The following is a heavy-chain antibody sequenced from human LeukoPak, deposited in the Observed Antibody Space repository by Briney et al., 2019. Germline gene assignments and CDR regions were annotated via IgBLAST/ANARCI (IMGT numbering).Heavy chain of an antibody. CDR1: GLTFDDYA. CDR3: AKDRGYCSGGSCYRAFDY. CDR2: ISWNSGSI. V-gene: IGHV3-9*01. J-gene: IGHJ4*02. Sequence: PGRSLRLSCAASGLTFDDYAMHWVRQAPGKGLEWVSGISWNSGSIGYADSVKGRFTISRDNAKNSLYLQMNSLRAEDTALYYCAKDRGYCSGGSCYRAFDYWGQGTLVTVSS. D-gene: IGHD2-15*01.